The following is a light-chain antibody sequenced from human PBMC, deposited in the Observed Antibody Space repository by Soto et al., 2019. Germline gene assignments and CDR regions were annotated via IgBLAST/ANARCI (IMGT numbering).Light chain of an antibody. Sequence: QSALTQPASVSGSPGQSITISCTGTSSDVATYNLVSWYQQRPGTAPQLIIYEVTKRPSGVSNRFSGSKSGNTASLTISGLQAEDEADYYCSSYTGSSNLVFGGGTKLTVL. J-gene: IGLJ3*02. CDR1: SSDVATYNL. CDR3: SSYTGSSNLV. CDR2: EVT. V-gene: IGLV2-14*02.